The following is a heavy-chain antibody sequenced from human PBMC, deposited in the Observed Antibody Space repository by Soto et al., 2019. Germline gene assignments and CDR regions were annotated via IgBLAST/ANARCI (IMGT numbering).Heavy chain of an antibody. CDR1: GFTFSSYW. D-gene: IGHD5-12*01. J-gene: IGHJ4*02. CDR3: AMGYSGYEKALDFDY. V-gene: IGHV3-7*01. Sequence: PGGSLRLSCAASGFTFSSYWMSWVRQAPGKGLEWVANIKQDGSEKYNVDSVKGRFTISRDNAKNSLYLQMNSLRAEDTAVYYCAMGYSGYEKALDFDYWGQGTLVTVSS. CDR2: IKQDGSEK.